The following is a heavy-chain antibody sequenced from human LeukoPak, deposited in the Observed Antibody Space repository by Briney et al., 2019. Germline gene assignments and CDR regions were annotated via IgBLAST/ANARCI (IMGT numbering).Heavy chain of an antibody. Sequence: GASVKVSCKASGYTFTGYYMHWVRQAPGQELEWMGWINPNSGGTNYAQKFQGRVTMTRDTSIGTAYMELSRLRSDDTAVYYCARPLPDYYGSGTYLVFDYWGQGTLVTVSS. CDR2: INPNSGGT. CDR3: ARPLPDYYGSGTYLVFDY. J-gene: IGHJ4*02. V-gene: IGHV1-2*02. D-gene: IGHD3-10*01. CDR1: GYTFTGYY.